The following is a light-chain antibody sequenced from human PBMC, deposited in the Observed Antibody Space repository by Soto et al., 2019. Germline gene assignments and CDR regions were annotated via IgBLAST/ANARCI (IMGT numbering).Light chain of an antibody. CDR1: SSDVGNYNY. Sequence: QSVLTQPASVSGSPGQSITISCTGTSSDVGNYNYVSWYQQHPGKAPKLMIHDVSNRPSGVSNRFSGSKSGSTASLTISGLQAEDEADYYCSSYTSSSTYVFGTGTRSPS. V-gene: IGLV2-14*01. CDR2: DVS. J-gene: IGLJ1*01. CDR3: SSYTSSSTYV.